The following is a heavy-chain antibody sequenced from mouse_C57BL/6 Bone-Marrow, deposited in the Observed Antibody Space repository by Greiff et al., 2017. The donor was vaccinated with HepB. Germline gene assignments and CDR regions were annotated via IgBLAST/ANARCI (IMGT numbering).Heavy chain of an antibody. V-gene: IGHV5-17*01. CDR3: ARGPYGSSYWYFDV. Sequence: EVQLVESGGGLVKPGGSLKLSCAASGFTFSDYGMHWVRQAPEKGLEWVAYISSGSSTIYYADTVKGRFTISRDNAKNTLFLQMTSLRSEDAAMYYGARGPYGSSYWYFDVWGTGTTVTVSS. CDR2: ISSGSSTI. D-gene: IGHD1-1*01. J-gene: IGHJ1*03. CDR1: GFTFSDYG.